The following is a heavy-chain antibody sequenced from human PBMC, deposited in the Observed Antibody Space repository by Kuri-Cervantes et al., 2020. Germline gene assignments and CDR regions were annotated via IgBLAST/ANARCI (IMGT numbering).Heavy chain of an antibody. D-gene: IGHD3-3*01. CDR1: GYTFTSYA. J-gene: IGHJ5*02. V-gene: IGHV1-3*01. CDR2: INAGNGNT. CDR3: AGGRGTYYDLSKHGFDP. Sequence: ASVKVSCKASGYTFTSYAMHWVRQAPGQRLEWMGWINAGNGNTKYSQKFQGRVTITADKSTSTAYMELSRLRSEDTAVYYCAGGRGTYYDLSKHGFDPWGQGTLVTVSS.